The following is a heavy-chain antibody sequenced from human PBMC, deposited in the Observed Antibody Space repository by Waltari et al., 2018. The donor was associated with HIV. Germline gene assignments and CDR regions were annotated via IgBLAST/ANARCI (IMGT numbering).Heavy chain of an antibody. CDR2: ISESPSYT. CDR1: GFTFSSYS. CDR3: ARDPARNYDSFACDI. V-gene: IGHV3-21*01. J-gene: IGHJ3*02. D-gene: IGHD3-22*01. Sequence: EVQLVESGGGLVKPGGSLRLSCATSGFTFSSYSMNWARQAPGKGLGWVSSISESPSYTHYADSMKGRFTISRDNGKKSLYLQMNSLRDEDTAVYYSARDPARNYDSFACDIWGQGTMVTVSS.